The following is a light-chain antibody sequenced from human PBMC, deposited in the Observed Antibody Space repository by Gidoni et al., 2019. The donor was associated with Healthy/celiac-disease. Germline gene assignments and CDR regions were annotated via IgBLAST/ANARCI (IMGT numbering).Light chain of an antibody. CDR1: QSVSSN. V-gene: IGKV3-15*01. CDR2: GAS. J-gene: IGKJ1*01. Sequence: EIVMTQSHATLSVSPGESATLSCRASQSVSSNLAWYQQKPGQAPRLLIYGASTRATGIPARFSGSWSGTEFTLTISSLQSEDFAVYYCQQHNNWPPWTFGQGTKVEIK. CDR3: QQHNNWPPWT.